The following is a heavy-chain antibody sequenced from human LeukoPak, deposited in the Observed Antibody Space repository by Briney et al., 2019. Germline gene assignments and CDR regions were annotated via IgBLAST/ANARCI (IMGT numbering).Heavy chain of an antibody. CDR3: ARDVRITIFGVVILNWFDP. D-gene: IGHD3-3*01. V-gene: IGHV4-4*07. Sequence: PSETLSLTCTVSGGSISSYYWSWIRQPAGKGLEWIGRIYTSGSTNYNPSLKSRVTMSVDTSKNQFSLKLSSVTAADTAVYYCARDVRITIFGVVILNWFDPWGRGTLVTVSS. J-gene: IGHJ5*02. CDR2: IYTSGST. CDR1: GGSISSYY.